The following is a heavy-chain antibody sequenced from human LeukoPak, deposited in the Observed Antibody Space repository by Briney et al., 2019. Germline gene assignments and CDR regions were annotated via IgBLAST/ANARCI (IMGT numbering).Heavy chain of an antibody. Sequence: GGSLRLSCAASGFTFSSYGMHWVRQAPGKGLEWVAVISYDGSNKYYADSVKGRFTISRDNSKNTLYLQMNSLRAEDTAVYYCANGLFRFDPWGQGTLVTVSS. CDR1: GFTFSSYG. V-gene: IGHV3-30*18. J-gene: IGHJ5*02. D-gene: IGHD3-10*02. CDR2: ISYDGSNK. CDR3: ANGLFRFDP.